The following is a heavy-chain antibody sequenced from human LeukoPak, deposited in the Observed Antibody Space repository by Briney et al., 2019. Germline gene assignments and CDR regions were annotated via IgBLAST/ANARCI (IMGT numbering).Heavy chain of an antibody. CDR1: GFTFSSYS. D-gene: IGHD3-10*02. CDR3: AELGITMIGGV. Sequence: GGSLRLSCAASGFTFSSYSMNWVRQAPGKGLEWVSSISSSSSYIYYADSVKGRFTIFRDNAKNSLYLQMNSLRAEDTAVYYCAELGITMIGGVWGKGATVTISS. J-gene: IGHJ6*04. CDR2: ISSSSSYI. V-gene: IGHV3-21*01.